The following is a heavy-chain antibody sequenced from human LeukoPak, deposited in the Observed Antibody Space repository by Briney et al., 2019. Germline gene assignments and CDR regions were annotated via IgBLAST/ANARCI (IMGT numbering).Heavy chain of an antibody. V-gene: IGHV3-21*01. CDR3: ARDREGFGESYFDY. CDR1: GFTFSSYN. D-gene: IGHD3-10*01. J-gene: IGHJ4*02. Sequence: GGSLRLSCAASGFTFSSYNMNWVRQAPGKGLEWVSFISTSSSYIYYADSVKGRFTISRDNAKNSLYLQMNSLRAEDTAMYYCARDREGFGESYFDYWGQGTLVTVSS. CDR2: ISTSSSYI.